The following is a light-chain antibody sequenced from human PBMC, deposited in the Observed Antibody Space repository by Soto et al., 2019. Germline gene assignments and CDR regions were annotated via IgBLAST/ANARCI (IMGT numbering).Light chain of an antibody. CDR3: QQADSFPLT. Sequence: DIQMTQSPSSVSASVGDRVTLTCRASQDIGNLLAWYQQKPGKAPKLLIYFGSNLQTGVPSRFSGSGSGTDFTLTISSLRPEDLATYYCQQADSFPLTFGRGTRVEIK. J-gene: IGKJ4*01. V-gene: IGKV1-12*01. CDR2: FGS. CDR1: QDIGNL.